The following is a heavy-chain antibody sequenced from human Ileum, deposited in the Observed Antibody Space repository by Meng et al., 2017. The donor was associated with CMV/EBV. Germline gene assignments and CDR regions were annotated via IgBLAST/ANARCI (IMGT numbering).Heavy chain of an antibody. J-gene: IGHJ4*02. CDR3: AKLSDY. V-gene: IGHV3-23*01. CDR2: ISGSNT. Sequence: ESLKISCAASGFTFSSYAMSWVRQAPGKGLEWVSAISGSNTYYADSVKGRFTISRDNSKNTLYLQMNSLRAEDTAIYYCAKLSDYWGQGTLVTVSS. CDR1: GFTFSSYA.